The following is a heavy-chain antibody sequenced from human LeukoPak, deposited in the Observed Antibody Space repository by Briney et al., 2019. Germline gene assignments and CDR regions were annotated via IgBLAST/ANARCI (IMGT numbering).Heavy chain of an antibody. V-gene: IGHV3-7*03. CDR3: AKTYSSSWYDWYFDL. D-gene: IGHD6-13*01. CDR2: IKQDGSEK. J-gene: IGHJ2*01. CDR1: GFTFSSYW. Sequence: PGGSLRLSCAASGFTFSSYWMSWVRQAPGKGLEWVANIKQDGSEKYYVDSVKGRFTISRDNSKNTLYLQMNSLRAEDTAVYYCAKTYSSSWYDWYFDLWGRGTLVTVSS.